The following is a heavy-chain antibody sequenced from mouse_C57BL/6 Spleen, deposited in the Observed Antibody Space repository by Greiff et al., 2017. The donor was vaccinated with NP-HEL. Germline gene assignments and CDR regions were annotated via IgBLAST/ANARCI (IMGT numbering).Heavy chain of an antibody. D-gene: IGHD3-1*01. CDR2: INPYNGGT. CDR1: GYTFTDYY. J-gene: IGHJ2*01. V-gene: IGHV1-19*01. Sequence: VQLKESGPVLVKPGASVKMSCKASGYTFTDYYMNWVKQSHGKSLEWIGVINPYNGGTSYNQKFKGKATLTVDKSSSTAYMELNSLTSEDSAVYYCARRGSYFDYWGQGTTLTVSS. CDR3: ARRGSYFDY.